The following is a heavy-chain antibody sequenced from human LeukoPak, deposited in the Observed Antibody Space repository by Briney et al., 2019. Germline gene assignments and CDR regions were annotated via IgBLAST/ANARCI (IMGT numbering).Heavy chain of an antibody. J-gene: IGHJ4*01. CDR3: ARGPTLIGAAGTWPLDY. CDR2: ISTGNTYK. V-gene: IGHV3-21*01. Sequence: RSGGSLRLSCAASGFTFSDYAMKWVRQAPGKGLEWVSSISTGNTYKYYGDSVKGRFTISRDNTRNSLYLQKSRLRAEDTAVYYCARGPTLIGAAGTWPLDYWGQGTLVIVSS. CDR1: GFTFSDYA. D-gene: IGHD6-13*01.